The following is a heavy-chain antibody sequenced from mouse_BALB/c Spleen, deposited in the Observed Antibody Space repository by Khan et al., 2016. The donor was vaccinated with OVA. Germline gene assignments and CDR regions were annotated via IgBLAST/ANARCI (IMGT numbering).Heavy chain of an antibody. CDR2: IYPGNGYI. CDR3: TTAYYRYYFDY. Sequence: VQLKQSGAELGRPGSSVKLSCKTSGHTFTSYGIKWVRQRPGQGLEWIGYIYPGNGYIEYNEKFQGKAILTSDTSSTTAYMQLRSRTSEDSALYFCTTAYYRYYFDYWGQGTTLTVSS. J-gene: IGHJ2*01. CDR1: GHTFTSYG. V-gene: IGHV1S134*01. D-gene: IGHD2-14*01.